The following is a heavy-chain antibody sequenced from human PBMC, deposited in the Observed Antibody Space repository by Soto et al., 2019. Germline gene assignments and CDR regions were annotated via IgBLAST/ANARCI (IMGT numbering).Heavy chain of an antibody. D-gene: IGHD4-17*01. CDR3: ATSVTTVTRGTGY. CDR2: ISSSSSYI. J-gene: IGHJ4*02. V-gene: IGHV3-21*01. CDR1: GFTFSSYS. Sequence: EVQLVESGGGLVQPGGSLRLSCAASGFTFSSYSMNWVRQAPGKGLEWVSSISSSSSYIYYADSVKGRFTISRDNAKNSLYLQMNSLRAEDTAVYYCATSVTTVTRGTGYWGQGTLVTVSS.